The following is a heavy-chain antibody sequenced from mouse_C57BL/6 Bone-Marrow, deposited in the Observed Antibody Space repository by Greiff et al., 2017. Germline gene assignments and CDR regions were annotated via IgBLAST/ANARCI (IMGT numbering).Heavy chain of an antibody. Sequence: DVKLQESGPELVKPGASVKISCKASGYSFTGYYMNWVKQSPEKSLEWIGEINPSTGGTTYNQKFKAKATLTVDKSSSTAYMQLKSLTSEDSAVYYCAREGVTIDYWGQGTTLTVSS. CDR1: GYSFTGYY. V-gene: IGHV1-42*01. CDR3: AREGVTIDY. CDR2: INPSTGGT. J-gene: IGHJ2*01. D-gene: IGHD2-2*01.